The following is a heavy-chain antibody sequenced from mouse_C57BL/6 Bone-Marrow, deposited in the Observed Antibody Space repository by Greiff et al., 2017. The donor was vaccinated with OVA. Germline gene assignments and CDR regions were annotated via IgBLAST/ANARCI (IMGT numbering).Heavy chain of an antibody. J-gene: IGHJ3*01. CDR2: IDPSDSYT. Sequence: QVQLQQPGAELVMPGASVKLSCKASGYTFTSYWMHWVKQRPGQGLEWIGEIDPSDSYTNYNQKFKGKSTLTVDKSSSTAYMQLSSLTSEDSAVYDCARRDDGYFPWFAYWGQGTLVTVSA. CDR3: ARRDDGYFPWFAY. CDR1: GYTFTSYW. D-gene: IGHD2-3*01. V-gene: IGHV1-69*01.